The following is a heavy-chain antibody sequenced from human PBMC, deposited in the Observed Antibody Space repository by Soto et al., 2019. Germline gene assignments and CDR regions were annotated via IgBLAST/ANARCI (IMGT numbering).Heavy chain of an antibody. V-gene: IGHV1-18*01. CDR1: GYTLTSYG. J-gene: IGHJ1*01. CDR3: AIRPGYSSGWFERGGYFQH. CDR2: ISAYNGNT. Sequence: GASVKVSCKASGYTLTSYGISWVRQAPGQGHEWMGWISAYNGNTSYAQKLQGRVTMTTDTYTSTAYMELRSLRSDDTAVYYCAIRPGYSSGWFERGGYFQHWGQGSLVTVSS. D-gene: IGHD6-19*01.